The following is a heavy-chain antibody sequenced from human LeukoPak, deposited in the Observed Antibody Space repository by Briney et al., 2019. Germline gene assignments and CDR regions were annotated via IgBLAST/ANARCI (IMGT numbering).Heavy chain of an antibody. D-gene: IGHD3-3*01. V-gene: IGHV1-2*02. CDR3: ARGQQGQVWLESYGFWSGYYPIFDY. Sequence: ASVKVSCKASGYTFTGYYMHWVRQAPGQGLEWMGWINPNSGGTNYAQKFQGRVTMTRDTSISTAYMELSRLRSDDTAVYYCARGQQGQVWLESYGFWSGYYPIFDYWGQGTLVTVSS. CDR1: GYTFTGYY. J-gene: IGHJ4*02. CDR2: INPNSGGT.